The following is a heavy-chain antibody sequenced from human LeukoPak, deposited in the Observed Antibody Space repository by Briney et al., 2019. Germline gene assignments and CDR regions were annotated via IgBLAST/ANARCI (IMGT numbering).Heavy chain of an antibody. CDR2: ISGSGHNT. CDR3: ARARELGKYYFDY. V-gene: IGHV3-23*01. Sequence: GGSLRLSCAASGFTFGTYAMNWVRQAPGKGLEWVSTISGSGHNTYYADSVKGRLSVSRDNSRNTLYLQMDSLRAEDTAVYYCARARELGKYYFDYWGQGTLVTVSS. J-gene: IGHJ4*02. D-gene: IGHD7-27*01. CDR1: GFTFGTYA.